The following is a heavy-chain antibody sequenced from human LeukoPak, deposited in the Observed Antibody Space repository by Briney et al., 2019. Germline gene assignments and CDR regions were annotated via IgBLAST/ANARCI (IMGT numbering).Heavy chain of an antibody. V-gene: IGHV4-59*01. CDR1: GGSISSYY. J-gene: IGHJ5*02. CDR3: ARGGVYYYGSGSYSSNWFDP. CDR2: IYYSGST. D-gene: IGHD3-10*01. Sequence: SETLSLTCTVSGGSISSYYWSWIRQPPGKGLEWIGYIYYSGSTNYNPSLKSRVTISVDTSKNQFSLKLSSATAADTAVYYCARGGVYYYGSGSYSSNWFDPWGQGTLVTVSS.